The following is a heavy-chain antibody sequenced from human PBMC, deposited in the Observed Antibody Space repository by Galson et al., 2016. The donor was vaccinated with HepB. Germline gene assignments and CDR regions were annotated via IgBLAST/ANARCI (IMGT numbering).Heavy chain of an antibody. Sequence: SETLSLTCAVYGGSFSGYYWSWIRQPPGKGLEWIGKINHSGSSNYNPSPKSRVTISVDTSKSQFSLELTSVTAAATAVYYCARGKSVRVVGYYYYYGMDVWGQGTTVTVS. CDR2: INHSGSS. J-gene: IGHJ6*02. V-gene: IGHV4-34*01. CDR3: ARGKSVRVVGYYYYYGMDV. D-gene: IGHD3-10*02. CDR1: GGSFSGYY.